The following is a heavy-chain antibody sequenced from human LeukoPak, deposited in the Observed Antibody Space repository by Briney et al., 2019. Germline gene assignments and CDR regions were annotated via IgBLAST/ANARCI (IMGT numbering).Heavy chain of an antibody. CDR3: ARGDSGSYYFDY. Sequence: TGGSLRLSCAASGFTFSCYEMNWVRQAPGKGLEWVSYISSSGSTIYYADSVKGRFTISRDNAKNSLYLQMNSLRAEDTAVYYCARGDSGSYYFDYWGQGTLVTVSS. J-gene: IGHJ4*02. CDR1: GFTFSCYE. V-gene: IGHV3-48*03. D-gene: IGHD1-26*01. CDR2: ISSSGSTI.